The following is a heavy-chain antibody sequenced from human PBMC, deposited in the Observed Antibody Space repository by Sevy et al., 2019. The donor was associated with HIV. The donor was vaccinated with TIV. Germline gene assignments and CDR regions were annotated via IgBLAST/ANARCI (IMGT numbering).Heavy chain of an antibody. CDR2: IYYRGNT. V-gene: IGHV4-59*01. CDR1: TGYINNYY. Sequence: SETLSLTCTVSTGYINNYYWTWVRQSPGKGLEWIGYIYYRGNTKYNPSLESRVSMSIDTNKEQFSLTLTSVTGADSAIYYCARAEYGHSRGWYSWLDAWGQGILVTVS. J-gene: IGHJ5*02. CDR3: ARAEYGHSRGWYSWLDA. D-gene: IGHD6-19*01.